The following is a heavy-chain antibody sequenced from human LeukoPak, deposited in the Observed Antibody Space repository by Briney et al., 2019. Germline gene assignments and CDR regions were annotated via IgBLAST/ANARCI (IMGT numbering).Heavy chain of an antibody. Sequence: SGGPLRLSCAASGFTFSSYSMNWVRQAPGKGLEWVSSISSSSSYIYYAVSVKGRFTISRDNAKNSLYLQMNSLRAEDTAVYYCATAPSRITAPYYFDYWGQGTLVTVSS. J-gene: IGHJ4*02. CDR3: ATAPSRITAPYYFDY. D-gene: IGHD3-10*01. CDR2: ISSSSSYI. CDR1: GFTFSSYS. V-gene: IGHV3-21*01.